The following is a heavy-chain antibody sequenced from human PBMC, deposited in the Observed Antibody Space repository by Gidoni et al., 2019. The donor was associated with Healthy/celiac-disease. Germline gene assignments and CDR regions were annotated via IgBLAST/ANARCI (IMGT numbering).Heavy chain of an antibody. D-gene: IGHD3-22*01. CDR3: ARAREVVVIYFDY. V-gene: IGHV1-46*01. J-gene: IGHJ4*02. Sequence: QVQLVQSGAEVKKPGASVKGSCKASGYTFTSYYMHWVRPGPGQGLAWMGRITPSGGSTSYAQKFQGRVTMTRATSTSTVYMELSSLRSGDPSVYYCARAREVVVIYFDYWGQGTLVTVSS. CDR1: GYTFTSYY. CDR2: ITPSGGST.